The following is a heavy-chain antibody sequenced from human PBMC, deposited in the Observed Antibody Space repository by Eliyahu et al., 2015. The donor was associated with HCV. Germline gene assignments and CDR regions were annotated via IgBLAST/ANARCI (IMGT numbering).Heavy chain of an antibody. D-gene: IGHD5-24*01. J-gene: IGHJ6*02. V-gene: IGHV3-73*02. CDR1: GFTFSGSA. CDR2: IRNKANNYAT. CDR3: AGDVEMATWVSYYYAMDV. Sequence: EVQLVESGGGLVQPGGSLKLSCAASGFTFSGSAMHWVRQASGKGLEWVGRIRNKANNYATAYAASVKGRFTISRDDSKNTAYLQMNSLKIEDTAVYYCAGDVEMATWVSYYYAMDVWGQGTTV.